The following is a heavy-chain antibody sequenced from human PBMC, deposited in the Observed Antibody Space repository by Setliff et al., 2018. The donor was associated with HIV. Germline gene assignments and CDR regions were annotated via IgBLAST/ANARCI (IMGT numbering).Heavy chain of an antibody. V-gene: IGHV1-18*01. Sequence: ASVKVSCKASGYTFTSYGISWVRQAPGQGLEWVGWINSFNAITNYAQRFQGKVTITADKSTSTAYMELTSLRFDDTAMYYCVRGVQSPPHYSYYYMDVWGEGTMVTVSS. CDR1: GYTFTSYG. CDR3: VRGVQSPPHYSYYYMDV. J-gene: IGHJ6*03. D-gene: IGHD3-3*01. CDR2: INSFNAIT.